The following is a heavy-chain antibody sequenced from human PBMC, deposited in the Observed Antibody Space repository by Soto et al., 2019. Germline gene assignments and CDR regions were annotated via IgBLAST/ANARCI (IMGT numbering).Heavy chain of an antibody. CDR2: VYSGGST. J-gene: IGHJ4*02. CDR3: ARETRPYYYDYSGYYLDY. CDR1: GFTVSSSF. D-gene: IGHD3-22*01. Sequence: EVQLVESGGGLIQPGGSLRLSCAASGFTVSSSFMSWVRQAPGMGLEWVSVVYSGGSTYYADSVEGRFTISRDSSKNKLYLQMNKLRAEDTAVYYCARETRPYYYDYSGYYLDYWGQGTLVTVSS. V-gene: IGHV3-53*01.